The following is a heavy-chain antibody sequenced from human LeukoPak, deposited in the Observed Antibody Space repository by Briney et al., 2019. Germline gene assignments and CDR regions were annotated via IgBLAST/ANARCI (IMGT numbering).Heavy chain of an antibody. J-gene: IGHJ4*02. CDR1: GGSFSGYY. D-gene: IGHD3-9*01. V-gene: IGHV4-34*01. CDR3: ARARYFDGGHFDY. CDR2: INHSGST. Sequence: SETLSLTCAVYGGSFSGYYWSWIRQPPGKGLEWIGEINHSGSTNYNPSLKSRVTISVDKSKNQFSLKLSSVTAADTAVYYCARARYFDGGHFDYWGQGTLVTVSS.